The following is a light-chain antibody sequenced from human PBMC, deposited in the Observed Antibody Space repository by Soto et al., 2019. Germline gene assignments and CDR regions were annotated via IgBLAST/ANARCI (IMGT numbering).Light chain of an antibody. Sequence: EILLTQSPGTLSLYPGDRATLSCRSSQSLTNSFLAWYQQRPGQTPRLLIYGASIRATDIPDRFSGSGSGTDFTLTISRLEPEDFVVYFCQQYGRLPLSFGGGTKVEIK. CDR1: QSLTNSF. CDR3: QQYGRLPLS. J-gene: IGKJ4*01. V-gene: IGKV3-20*01. CDR2: GAS.